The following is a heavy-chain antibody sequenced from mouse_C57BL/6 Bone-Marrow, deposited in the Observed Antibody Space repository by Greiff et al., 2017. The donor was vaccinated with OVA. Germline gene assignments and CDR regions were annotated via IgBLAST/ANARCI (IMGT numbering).Heavy chain of an antibody. CDR2: ISSGGSYT. D-gene: IGHD2-14*01. CDR3: ARQGVRGYAMDY. J-gene: IGHJ4*01. V-gene: IGHV5-6*01. Sequence: EVKLVESGGDLVKPGGSLKLSCAASGFTFSSYGMSWVRQTPDKRLEWVATISSGGSYTYYPDSVKGRFTISRDNAKNTMYLQRSSLQSEDTAKYYCARQGVRGYAMDYWGQGTSVTVSS. CDR1: GFTFSSYG.